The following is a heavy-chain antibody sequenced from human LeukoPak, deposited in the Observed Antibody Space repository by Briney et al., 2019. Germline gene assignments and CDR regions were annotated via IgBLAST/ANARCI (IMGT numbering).Heavy chain of an antibody. J-gene: IGHJ4*02. CDR3: AREVLRLDY. Sequence: ASVKVSCKASGYTFNTYSINWVRQAPGQGPEWVGWINAHTGNPTYAQGFTGRFVFSLDTSVSTAYLQISSLRAEDTAVYYCAREVLRLDYWGQGTLVTVSS. V-gene: IGHV7-4-1*02. CDR1: GYTFNTYS. CDR2: INAHTGNP.